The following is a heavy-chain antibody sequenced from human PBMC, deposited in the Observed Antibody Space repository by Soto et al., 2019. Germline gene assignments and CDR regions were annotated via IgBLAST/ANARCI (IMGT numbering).Heavy chain of an antibody. D-gene: IGHD3-16*01. CDR2: ISFDGTRV. CDR1: GFTFRSYG. V-gene: IGHV3-30*03. Sequence: GGSLRLSCAASGFTFRSYGMNWVRQAPGKGLEWVAVISFDGTRVYYADSVRGRFTISRDNAKNSLNLKMNSLRAEDTAVYYCARQGYDHVWGSRQIKDAFDIWGQGTMVTVSS. J-gene: IGHJ3*02. CDR3: ARQGYDHVWGSRQIKDAFDI.